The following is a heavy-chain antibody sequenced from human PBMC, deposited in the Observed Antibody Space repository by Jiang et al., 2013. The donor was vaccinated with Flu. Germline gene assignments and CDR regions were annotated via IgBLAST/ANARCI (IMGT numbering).Heavy chain of an antibody. CDR2: INPVSGTA. V-gene: IGHV1-69*01. Sequence: GAEVKKPGSSVKVSCKASGGIFSSYAINWVRQAPGQGLEWMGGINPVSGTANYAQKFQGRVTITADESTSTAYMELSGLRSEDTAMYYCARAVWDSSGYLKGHMKPFDYWGQGTLVTVSS. D-gene: IGHD3-22*01. J-gene: IGHJ4*02. CDR3: ARAVWDSSGYLKGHMKPFDY. CDR1: GGIFSSYA.